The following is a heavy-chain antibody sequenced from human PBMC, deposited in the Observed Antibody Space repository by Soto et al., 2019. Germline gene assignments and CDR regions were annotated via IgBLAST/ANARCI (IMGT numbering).Heavy chain of an antibody. CDR1: GFTFSSYG. V-gene: IGHV3-33*01. CDR3: ARVGGSSGLEDAFDI. J-gene: IGHJ3*02. D-gene: IGHD3-22*01. CDR2: IWYDGSNK. Sequence: GGSLRLSCAASGFTFSSYGMHWVRQAPGKGLEWVAVIWYDGSNKYYADSVKGRFTISRDNSKNTLYLQMNSLRAEDTAVYYCARVGGSSGLEDAFDIWGQGTMVTVSS.